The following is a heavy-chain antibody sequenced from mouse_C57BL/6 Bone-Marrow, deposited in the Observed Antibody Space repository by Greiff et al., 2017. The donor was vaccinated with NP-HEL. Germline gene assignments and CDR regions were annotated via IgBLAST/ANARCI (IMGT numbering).Heavy chain of an antibody. V-gene: IGHV5-12*01. CDR1: GFTFSDYY. CDR3: ARPQLRLGYYAMDY. Sequence: EVKLVESGGGLVQPGGSLKLSCAASGFTFSDYYMYWVRQTPEKRLEWVAYLSNGGGSTYYPDTVKGRFTISRDNAKNTLYLQMSRLKSEDTAMYYCARPQLRLGYYAMDYWGQGTSVTVSS. D-gene: IGHD3-2*02. CDR2: LSNGGGST. J-gene: IGHJ4*01.